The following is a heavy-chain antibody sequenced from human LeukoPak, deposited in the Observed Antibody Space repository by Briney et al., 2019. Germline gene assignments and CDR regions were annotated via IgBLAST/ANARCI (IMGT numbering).Heavy chain of an antibody. J-gene: IGHJ3*02. CDR3: ARHSGYYYARDAFDI. V-gene: IGHV4-59*08. D-gene: IGHD3-22*01. Sequence: PSETLSLTCTVSGDSISRYYWSWIRQPPGKGLEWIGYIFYSGSTNYNPSLESRVTISVDTSKNQFSLKLSSVTAADTAVYYCARHSGYYYARDAFDIWGQGTMVTVSS. CDR1: GDSISRYY. CDR2: IFYSGST.